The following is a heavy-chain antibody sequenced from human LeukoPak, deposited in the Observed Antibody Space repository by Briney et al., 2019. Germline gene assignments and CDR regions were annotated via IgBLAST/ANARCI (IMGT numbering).Heavy chain of an antibody. CDR2: VNPDSGGT. V-gene: IGHV1-2*02. CDR3: ARTMSYHWRIDY. CDR1: GYTFTGYF. J-gene: IGHJ4*02. D-gene: IGHD3-16*02. Sequence: ASVKVSCKVSGYTFTGYFIHWVRQAPGQGLEWMGWVNPDSGGTHYAQNFQGRVTMTRETSITTAFMELSSLTSGDTAMYYCARTMSYHWRIDYWGQGTLVTVSS.